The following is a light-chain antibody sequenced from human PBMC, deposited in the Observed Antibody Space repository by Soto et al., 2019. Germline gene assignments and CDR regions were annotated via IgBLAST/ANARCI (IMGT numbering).Light chain of an antibody. CDR2: GAS. J-gene: IGKJ1*01. CDR1: QSVSSGY. V-gene: IGKV3-20*01. Sequence: EIVLTQSPGTLSLSLGERATLSCRASQSVSSGYLAWYQQKPGQAPRLLIYGASSRATGVPDRFSGSGSGTDLTLSISRLEPEDFAAYYCQQYGSQSWTFGQGTKVEIK. CDR3: QQYGSQSWT.